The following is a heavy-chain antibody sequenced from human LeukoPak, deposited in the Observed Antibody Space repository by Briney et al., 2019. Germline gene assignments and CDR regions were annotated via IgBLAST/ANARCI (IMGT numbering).Heavy chain of an antibody. J-gene: IGHJ4*02. CDR1: GFTFTSSW. D-gene: IGHD3-3*01. CDR3: ARDRSRSAY. V-gene: IGHV3-7*01. CDR2: IKPDGSEK. Sequence: GGSLRLSCAASGFTFTSSWMSWVRQAPGKGLEWVANIKPDGSEKYYVDSVKGRFTISRDNAKNSLYLQMNSLGAEDMALYYCARDRSRSAYWGQGTLVTVSS.